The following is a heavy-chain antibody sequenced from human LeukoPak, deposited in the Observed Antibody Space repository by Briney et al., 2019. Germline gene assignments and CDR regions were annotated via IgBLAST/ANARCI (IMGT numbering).Heavy chain of an antibody. CDR2: IYYSGST. D-gene: IGHD3-16*02. J-gene: IGHJ3*02. CDR1: GGSISSYY. CDR3: ARADRGGPRRYNAFDI. Sequence: SETLSLTCTVSGGSISSYYWSWIRQPPGKGLECIGYIYYSGSTNYNPSLKSRVTISVDTSKNQFSLKLSSVTAADTAVYYCARADRGGPRRYNAFDIWGQGTMVTVSS. V-gene: IGHV4-59*01.